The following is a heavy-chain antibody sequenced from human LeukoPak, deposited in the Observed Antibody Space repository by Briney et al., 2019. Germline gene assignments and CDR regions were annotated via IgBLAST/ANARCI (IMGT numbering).Heavy chain of an antibody. Sequence: ASVKVSCKASGGTFSTYAISWVRQAPGQGLEWMGGIIPIFGKANYAQKFQGRVTITADKSTSTAYMELSSLRSEDTAVYYCARVFGELNWFDPWGQGTLVTVSS. CDR3: ARVFGELNWFDP. J-gene: IGHJ5*02. CDR2: IIPIFGKA. V-gene: IGHV1-69*06. CDR1: GGTFSTYA. D-gene: IGHD3-10*01.